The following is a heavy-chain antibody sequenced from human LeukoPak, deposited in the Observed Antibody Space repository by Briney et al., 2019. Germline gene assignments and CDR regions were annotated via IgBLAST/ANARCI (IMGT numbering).Heavy chain of an antibody. Sequence: GESLKISCKGSGYSFTSYWIGWVRQMPGKGLEWMGIIYPGDSDTRYSPSFQGQVTISADKSISTAYLQWSSLKASDTAMYYCARATPDYDILTGPFDYWGQGILVTVSS. J-gene: IGHJ4*02. CDR2: IYPGDSDT. V-gene: IGHV5-51*01. CDR1: GYSFTSYW. CDR3: ARATPDYDILTGPFDY. D-gene: IGHD3-9*01.